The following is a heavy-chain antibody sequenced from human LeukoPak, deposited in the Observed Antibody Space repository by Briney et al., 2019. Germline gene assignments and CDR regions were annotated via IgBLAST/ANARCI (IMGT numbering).Heavy chain of an antibody. D-gene: IGHD1-14*01. CDR2: IYYSGST. V-gene: IGHV4-30-4*08. CDR3: ARDLYDHNRCFDF. J-gene: IGHJ4*02. CDR1: GGSISSGDYY. Sequence: PSQTLSLTCTVSGGSISSGDYYWSWIRQPPGKGLEWIGYIYYSGSTYYNPSLKSRVTISVDTSKNQFSLKLSSVTAADTAVYYCARDLYDHNRCFDFWGQGILVTVSS.